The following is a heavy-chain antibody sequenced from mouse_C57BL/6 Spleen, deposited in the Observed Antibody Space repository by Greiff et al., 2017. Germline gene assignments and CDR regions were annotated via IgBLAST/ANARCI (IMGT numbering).Heavy chain of an antibody. CDR3: ARREGYGYDGGGFDY. Sequence: QVQLQQPGAELVKPGASVKMSCKASGYTFTSYWITWVKQRPGQGLEWIGDIYPGSGSTTYNEKFKSKVTLTVDTSSSTAYMQLSSLTSEDSAVYYCARREGYGYDGGGFDYWGQGTTLTVSS. D-gene: IGHD2-2*01. CDR1: GYTFTSYW. CDR2: IYPGSGST. V-gene: IGHV1-55*01. J-gene: IGHJ2*01.